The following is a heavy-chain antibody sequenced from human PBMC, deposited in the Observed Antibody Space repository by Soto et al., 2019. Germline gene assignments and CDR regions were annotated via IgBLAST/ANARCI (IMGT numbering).Heavy chain of an antibody. V-gene: IGHV3-11*01. Sequence: GGSLRLSCAASGFIFSNYAISWVRQAPGKGLEWVSCISSSGSTIYYADSVKGRFTISRDNAKNSLYLQMNSLRAEDTAVYYCARDLGVWYFDLWGRGTLVTVSS. CDR3: ARDLGVWYFDL. CDR2: ISSSGSTI. J-gene: IGHJ2*01. CDR1: GFIFSNYA.